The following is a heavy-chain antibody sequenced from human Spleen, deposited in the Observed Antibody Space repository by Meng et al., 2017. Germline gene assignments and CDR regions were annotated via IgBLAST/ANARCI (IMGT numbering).Heavy chain of an antibody. CDR2: SYHSGST. CDR3: ARVLRYFDWLPNAFDI. J-gene: IGHJ3*02. CDR1: GGSISSYY. Sequence: SETLSLTCTVSGGSISSYYWSWIRQPPGKGLEWIGSSYHSGSTYYNPSLKSRVTISGDTSKNQFSLKLSSVTAADTAVYYCARVLRYFDWLPNAFDIWGQGTMVTVSS. V-gene: IGHV4-38-2*02. D-gene: IGHD3-9*01.